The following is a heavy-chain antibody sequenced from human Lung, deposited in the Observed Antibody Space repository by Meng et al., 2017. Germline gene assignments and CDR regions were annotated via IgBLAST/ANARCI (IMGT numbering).Heavy chain of an antibody. D-gene: IGHD2-21*02. CDR1: GYTFTGYY. CDR3: ASYCGGDCYSSIHY. J-gene: IGHJ4*02. V-gene: IGHV1-2*06. CDR2: INPDSGGT. Sequence: QVQLVQSGAEVKKPGASVKVSCKASGYTFTGYYMHRARQAPGQGLAWMGRINPDSGGTNYAQKFQGRVTMTRDTSISTAYMELSRLRSDDTAVYYCASYCGGDCYSSIHYWGQGTLVTVSS.